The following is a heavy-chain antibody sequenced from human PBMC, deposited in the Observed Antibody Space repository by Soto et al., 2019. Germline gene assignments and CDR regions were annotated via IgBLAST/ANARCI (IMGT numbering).Heavy chain of an antibody. Sequence: QVQLVQSGAEVQKPGSSVKVSCRAARGSFSASGFSWVRQAPGQGLEWVGGFIPIFGTATYAPKFQDGVTMTADEATSTVYMAFSSLKAEDTAMYYFARSGYSYGPTIDWGQGALVSVSS. CDR1: RGSFSASG. CDR3: ARSGYSYGPTID. V-gene: IGHV1-69*01. CDR2: FIPIFGTA. J-gene: IGHJ4*02. D-gene: IGHD5-18*01.